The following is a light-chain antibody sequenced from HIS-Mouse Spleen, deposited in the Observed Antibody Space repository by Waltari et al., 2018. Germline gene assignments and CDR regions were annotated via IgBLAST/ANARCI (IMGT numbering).Light chain of an antibody. CDR3: CSYAGSSTWV. CDR1: SSDLGSYNL. Sequence: QSALPQPASVSASPGQSIPLSCTRTSSDLGSYNLFSWYQQHPGKAPKLMIYEGSKRPSGVSNRFSGSKSGNTASLTISGLQAEDEADYYCCSYAGSSTWVFGGGTKLTVL. J-gene: IGLJ3*02. CDR2: EGS. V-gene: IGLV2-23*01.